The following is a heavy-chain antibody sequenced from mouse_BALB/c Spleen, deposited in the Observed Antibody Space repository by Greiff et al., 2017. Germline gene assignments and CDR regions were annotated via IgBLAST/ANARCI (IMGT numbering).Heavy chain of an antibody. V-gene: IGHV14-3*02. Sequence: EVKLVESGAELVKPGASVKLSCTASGFNIKDTYMHWVKQRPEQGLEWIGRIDPANGNTKYDPKFQGKATITADTSSNTAYLQLSSLTSEDTAVYYCAIGAAMDYWGQGTSVTVSS. J-gene: IGHJ4*01. CDR3: AIGAAMDY. CDR1: GFNIKDTY. CDR2: IDPANGNT. D-gene: IGHD3-3*01.